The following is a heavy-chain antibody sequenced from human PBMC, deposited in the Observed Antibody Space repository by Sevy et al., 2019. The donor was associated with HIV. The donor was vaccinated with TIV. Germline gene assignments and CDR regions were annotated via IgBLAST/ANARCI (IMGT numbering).Heavy chain of an antibody. CDR1: GFTFSSYG. Sequence: GGSLRLSCAASGFTFSSYGMHWVHQAPGKGLEWVAVIWYDGSNKYYADSVKGRFTISRDNSKNTLYLQMNSLRAEDTAVYYCARDGMITFGGVIANYFDYWGQGTLVTVSS. D-gene: IGHD3-16*02. CDR3: ARDGMITFGGVIANYFDY. CDR2: IWYDGSNK. J-gene: IGHJ4*02. V-gene: IGHV3-33*01.